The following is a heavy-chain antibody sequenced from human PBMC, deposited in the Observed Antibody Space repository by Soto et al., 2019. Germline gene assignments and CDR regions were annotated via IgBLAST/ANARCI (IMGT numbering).Heavy chain of an antibody. CDR3: ARMGKQQLNYFDY. CDR2: IYYSGST. CDR1: GGSISSGDYY. V-gene: IGHV4-30-4*01. Sequence: PSETLSLTCTVSGGSISSGDYYWSWIRQPPGKGLEWIGYIYYSGSTYYNPSLKSRVTISVDTSKNQFSLKLSSVTAADTAVYYCARMGKQQLNYFDYWGQGTLVTVSS. D-gene: IGHD6-13*01. J-gene: IGHJ4*02.